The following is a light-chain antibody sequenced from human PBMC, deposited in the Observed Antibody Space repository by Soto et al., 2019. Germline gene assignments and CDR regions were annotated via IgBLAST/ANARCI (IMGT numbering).Light chain of an antibody. Sequence: EIVMTQSPVTLSVSPGERATLSCRASQSVSDNLAWYQQKPGQAPRLLFYGASTRATGIPARFSGSGSGTEFTLTISSLQSEDFAVYYCQQYNNWPLTFGGGTKVDIK. CDR1: QSVSDN. CDR3: QQYNNWPLT. J-gene: IGKJ4*01. CDR2: GAS. V-gene: IGKV3D-15*01.